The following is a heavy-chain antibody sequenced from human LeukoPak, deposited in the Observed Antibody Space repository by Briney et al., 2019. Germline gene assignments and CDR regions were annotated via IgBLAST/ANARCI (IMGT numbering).Heavy chain of an antibody. CDR3: AKDGLAGGWYGNYYFDY. D-gene: IGHD6-19*01. Sequence: GGSLRLSCAASGFTFSSYWMHWVRQAPGKGLVWVSRINTDGSSTSYADSVKGRFTISRDNAKNTLYLQMNSLRAEDTAVYYCAKDGLAGGWYGNYYFDYWGQGTLVTVSS. CDR2: INTDGSST. J-gene: IGHJ4*02. CDR1: GFTFSSYW. V-gene: IGHV3-74*01.